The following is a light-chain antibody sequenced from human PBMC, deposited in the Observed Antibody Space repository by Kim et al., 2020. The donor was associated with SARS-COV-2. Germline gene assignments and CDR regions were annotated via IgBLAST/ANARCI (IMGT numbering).Light chain of an antibody. CDR2: AAS. V-gene: IGKV1-39*01. J-gene: IGKJ4*01. CDR3: QQSYSTPLT. CDR1: QSISSY. Sequence: SASVGDRVTITCRASQSISSYLNWYQQKPGKAPMLLIYAASSLQSGVPSRFSGSGSGTDFTLTISSLQPEDFATYYCQQSYSTPLTFGGGTKLEI.